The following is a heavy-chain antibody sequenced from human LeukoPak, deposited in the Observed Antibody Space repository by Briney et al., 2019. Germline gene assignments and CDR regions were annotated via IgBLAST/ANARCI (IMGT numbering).Heavy chain of an antibody. CDR3: ARGWGNYDILTGYPFDY. J-gene: IGHJ4*02. CDR2: IYHSGST. V-gene: IGHV4-30-2*01. CDR1: GDSISSGGYS. D-gene: IGHD3-9*01. Sequence: SQTLSLTCAVSGDSISSGGYSWSWIRQPPGKGLEWIGYIYHSGSTYYNPSLKSRVTISVDRSKNQFSLKLSSVTAVDTAVYYCARGWGNYDILTGYPFDYWGQGTLVTVSS.